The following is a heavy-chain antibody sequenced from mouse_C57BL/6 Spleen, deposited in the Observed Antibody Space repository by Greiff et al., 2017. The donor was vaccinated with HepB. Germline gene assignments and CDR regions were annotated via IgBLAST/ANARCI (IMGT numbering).Heavy chain of an antibody. CDR3: ARLEEYDYDVGWFAY. Sequence: QVQLKQSGAELAKPGASVKLSCKASGYTFTSYWMHWVKQRPGQGLEWIGYINPSSGYTKYNQKFKDKATLTADKSSSTAYMQLSSLTYEDSAVYYCARLEEYDYDVGWFAYWGQGTLVTVSA. CDR1: GYTFTSYW. V-gene: IGHV1-7*01. J-gene: IGHJ3*01. CDR2: INPSSGYT. D-gene: IGHD2-4*01.